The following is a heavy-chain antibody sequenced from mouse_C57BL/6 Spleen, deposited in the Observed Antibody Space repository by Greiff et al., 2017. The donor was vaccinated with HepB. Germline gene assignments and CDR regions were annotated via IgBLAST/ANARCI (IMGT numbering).Heavy chain of an antibody. D-gene: IGHD1-1*01. V-gene: IGHV1-80*01. J-gene: IGHJ2*01. CDR1: GYAFSSYW. Sequence: QVQLQQSGAELVKPGASVKISCKASGYAFSSYWMNWVKQRPGKGLEWIGQIYPGDGDTNYNGKFKGKATLTADKSSSTAYMQLSSLTSEDSAVYFCARGELYYGSRDFDYWGQGTTLTVSS. CDR2: IYPGDGDT. CDR3: ARGELYYGSRDFDY.